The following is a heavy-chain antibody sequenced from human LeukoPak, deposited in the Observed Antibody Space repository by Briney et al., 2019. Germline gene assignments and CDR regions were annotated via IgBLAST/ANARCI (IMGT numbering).Heavy chain of an antibody. CDR3: ARDPNWGSGY. V-gene: IGHV3-23*01. CDR1: GFIFSSYX. J-gene: IGHJ4*02. Sequence: PGGSLRLSCAASGFIFSSYXXXXXXXXXXXXXEWVSIIGTSGGDIHYADSVKGRFSISRDNSKNTLSLQMNSLRVDDTAVYYCARDPNWGSGYWGQGTLVTVSS. D-gene: IGHD7-27*01. CDR2: IGTSGGDI.